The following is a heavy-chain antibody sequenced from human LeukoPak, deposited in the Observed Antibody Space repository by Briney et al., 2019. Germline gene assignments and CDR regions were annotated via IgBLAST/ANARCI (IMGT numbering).Heavy chain of an antibody. V-gene: IGHV1-18*01. CDR3: ARGGGMKPGDFEY. D-gene: IGHD6-13*01. CDR1: GYTVTSYG. CDR2: ISAYNDNT. J-gene: IGHJ4*02. Sequence: ASVKVSCKASGYTVTSYGISCVRQSPGQGLEWRGWISAYNDNTNYAQNPQGRVSMTTDTSPTTAYMELRRLRSDDTAVYYCARGGGMKPGDFEYWGQGTLVTVSS.